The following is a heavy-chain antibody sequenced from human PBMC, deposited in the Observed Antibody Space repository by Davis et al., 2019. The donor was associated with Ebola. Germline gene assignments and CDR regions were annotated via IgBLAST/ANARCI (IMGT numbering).Heavy chain of an antibody. Sequence: PGGSLRLSCAASGFTFSSFSMTWVRQAPGKGLEWVSAISGRGGSTYYADSVKGRFTISRDNSKNTLYLQMDSLTAEDTAVYYCARDWGHTSSALDWGQGTLVTVSS. V-gene: IGHV3-23*01. J-gene: IGHJ4*02. CDR3: ARDWGHTSSALD. CDR1: GFTFSSFS. D-gene: IGHD6-6*01. CDR2: ISGRGGST.